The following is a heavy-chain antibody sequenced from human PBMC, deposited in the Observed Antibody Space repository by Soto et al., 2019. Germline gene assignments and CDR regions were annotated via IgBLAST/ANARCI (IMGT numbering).Heavy chain of an antibody. CDR2: LDQSGGT. J-gene: IGHJ5*02. Sequence: SETLSLTCAVVGDSLRGQSWNWIRQSPGKGLEWIGELDQSGGTNYNPSLKSRAIISDDTSKNQFSLKMTSATAADTAVYYCVREGLMITFEGVKALAWFDPWGQGTLVTVSS. D-gene: IGHD3-16*01. V-gene: IGHV4-34*01. CDR1: GDSLRGQS. CDR3: VREGLMITFEGVKALAWFDP.